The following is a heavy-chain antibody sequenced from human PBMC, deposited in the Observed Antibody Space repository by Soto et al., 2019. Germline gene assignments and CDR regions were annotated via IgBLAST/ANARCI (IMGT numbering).Heavy chain of an antibody. J-gene: IGHJ4*02. D-gene: IGHD3-22*01. CDR2: ISSSSSTI. CDR1: GFTFSSYS. CDR3: ARDSDDSSGYYLLGVYYFDY. Sequence: GGSLRLSWAASGFTFSSYSMNWVRQAPGKGLEWVSYISSSSSTIYYADSVKGRFTISRDNAKNSLYLQMNSLRAEDTAVYYCARDSDDSSGYYLLGVYYFDYWGQGTLVTVS. V-gene: IGHV3-48*01.